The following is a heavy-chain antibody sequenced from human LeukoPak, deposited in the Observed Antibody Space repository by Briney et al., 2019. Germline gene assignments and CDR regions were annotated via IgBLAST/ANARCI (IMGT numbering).Heavy chain of an antibody. J-gene: IGHJ4*02. D-gene: IGHD3-10*01. CDR1: GASISSYY. V-gene: IGHV4-4*07. CDR2: LYISGST. Sequence: SETLSLTCTVSGASISSYYYNWIRQTAGRGLEWIGRLYISGSTDYNPSLKSRVTISVDTSNNQFSLSLNSVTAADTAVYFCARDLSGSLYFDYWGQGVLVTVSS. CDR3: ARDLSGSLYFDY.